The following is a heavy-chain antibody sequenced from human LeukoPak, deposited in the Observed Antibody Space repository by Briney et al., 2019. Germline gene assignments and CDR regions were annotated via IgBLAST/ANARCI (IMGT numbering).Heavy chain of an antibody. D-gene: IGHD3-22*01. Sequence: SETLSLTCAVYGVSFSGYYWSWIRQPPGKGLEWIGEINQSGSTNYNPSLKSRVTISVDTSKNQFSLKLSSVTAADTAVYYCARSYYDSSGYYLGYYYYYGMDVWGQGTTVTVSS. CDR2: INQSGST. V-gene: IGHV4-34*01. CDR1: GVSFSGYY. J-gene: IGHJ6*02. CDR3: ARSYYDSSGYYLGYYYYYGMDV.